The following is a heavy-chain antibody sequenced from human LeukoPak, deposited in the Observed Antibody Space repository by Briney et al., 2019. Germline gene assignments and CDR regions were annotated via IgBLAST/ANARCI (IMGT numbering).Heavy chain of an antibody. CDR2: IYYSGST. J-gene: IGHJ4*02. D-gene: IGHD6-19*01. CDR1: GGSISSSSYY. V-gene: IGHV4-39*07. Sequence: KPSETLSLTCTVSGGSISSSSYYWGWIRQPPGKGLEWIGCIYYSGSTYYNPSLKSRVTISVDTSKNQFSLKLSSVTAADTAVYYCARVVAVAGTGYFDYWGQGTLVTVSS. CDR3: ARVVAVAGTGYFDY.